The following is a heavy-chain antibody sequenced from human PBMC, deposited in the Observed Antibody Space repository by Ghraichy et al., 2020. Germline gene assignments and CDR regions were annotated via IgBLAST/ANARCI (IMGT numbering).Heavy chain of an antibody. Sequence: GESLNISCAASGFTFSSYSMNWVRQAPGKGLEWVSSISSSSSYIYYADSVKGRFTISRDNAKNLLYLQMNSLRAEDTAVYYCARDQVAGGRSSHYYYYGMDVWGQWTTVTVSS. CDR3: ARDQVAGGRSSHYYYYGMDV. J-gene: IGHJ6*02. CDR2: ISSSSSYI. V-gene: IGHV3-21*01. CDR1: GFTFSSYS. D-gene: IGHD2-15*01.